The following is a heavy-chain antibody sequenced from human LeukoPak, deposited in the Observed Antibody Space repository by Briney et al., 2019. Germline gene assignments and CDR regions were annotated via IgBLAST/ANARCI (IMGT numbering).Heavy chain of an antibody. CDR1: GYTFTGYY. J-gene: IGHJ1*01. CDR3: ARGSYDSSDFEYFHH. CDR2: INPNSGGT. V-gene: IGHV1-2*02. Sequence: EASVKVSCKASGYTFTGYYMHWVRQAPGQGLEWMGWINPNSGGTNYAQKFQGRATMTRDTSISTAYMELSRLRSDDTAVYYCARGSYDSSDFEYFHHWGQGTLVTVSS. D-gene: IGHD3-22*01.